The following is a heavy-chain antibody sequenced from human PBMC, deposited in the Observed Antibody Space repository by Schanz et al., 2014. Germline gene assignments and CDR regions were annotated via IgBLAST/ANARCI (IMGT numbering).Heavy chain of an antibody. Sequence: QVQLQESGPGLVKPSETLSLTCSVSGGSIRNYYWNWIRQPPGKGVEWIGYIHYSGSTNYNPSLEDGVAVSVDTPKNLFSRNLSSVPAADTAVYYCARLNYDSSGYPYYYGMDVWGQGTTVTVSS. V-gene: IGHV4-59*08. CDR3: ARLNYDSSGYPYYYGMDV. J-gene: IGHJ6*02. CDR2: IHYSGST. D-gene: IGHD3-22*01. CDR1: GGSIRNYY.